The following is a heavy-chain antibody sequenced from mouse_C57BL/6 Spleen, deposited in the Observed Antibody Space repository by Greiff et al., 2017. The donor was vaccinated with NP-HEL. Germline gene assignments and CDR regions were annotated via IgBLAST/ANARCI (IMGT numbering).Heavy chain of an antibody. CDR2: IYPGNSDT. CDR3: TSITTVVPLYFDY. D-gene: IGHD1-1*01. J-gene: IGHJ2*01. V-gene: IGHV1-5*01. CDR1: GYTFTSYW. Sequence: VQLQQSGTVLARPGASVKMSCKTSGYTFTSYWMHWVKQRPGQGLEWIGAIYPGNSDTSYNQKFKGKAKLTAVTSASTAYMELSSLTNEDSAVYYCTSITTVVPLYFDYWGQGTTLTVSS.